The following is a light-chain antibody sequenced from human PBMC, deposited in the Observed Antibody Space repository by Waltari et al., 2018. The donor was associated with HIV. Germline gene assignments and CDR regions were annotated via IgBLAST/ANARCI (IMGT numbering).Light chain of an antibody. V-gene: IGKV3-15*01. J-gene: IGKJ1*01. Sequence: EIVMTQSPATLSVSPGERATLSCRASQSVSSNLAWYQQKPGQAPRLLIYGASTRATGIPGRCGGSGSGTEFTLTISSLQSEDFAVYYCQQYNNWPGKTFGQGTKVEIK. CDR1: QSVSSN. CDR2: GAS. CDR3: QQYNNWPGKT.